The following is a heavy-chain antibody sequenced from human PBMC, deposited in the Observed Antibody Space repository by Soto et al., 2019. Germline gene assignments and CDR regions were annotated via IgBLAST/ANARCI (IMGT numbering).Heavy chain of an antibody. D-gene: IGHD6-19*01. Sequence: QVQLVQSGAEVKKPGASVMVSCRASGYTFTSHYMHWVRQAPGQGLEWMGMIDPSGGATTYAQKCQGRVTITRDTSTTTVYMELSSLRPEDTAVYSCSRGLWQWRFAYWGQGTLVTVSS. J-gene: IGHJ4*02. V-gene: IGHV1-46*03. CDR1: GYTFTSHY. CDR3: SRGLWQWRFAY. CDR2: IDPSGGAT.